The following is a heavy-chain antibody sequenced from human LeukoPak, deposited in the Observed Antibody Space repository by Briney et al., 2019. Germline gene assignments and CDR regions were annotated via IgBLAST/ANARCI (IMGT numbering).Heavy chain of an antibody. J-gene: IGHJ1*01. Sequence: SETLSLTCAVYGGSFSGYYWSWIRQPPGKGLEWSGEINHSGSTNYNPSLKSRVTISVDTSKNQFSLKLSSVTAADTAVYYCASVVVVAATSRAEYFQHWGQGTLVTVSS. CDR1: GGSFSGYY. D-gene: IGHD2-15*01. V-gene: IGHV4-34*01. CDR3: ASVVVVAATSRAEYFQH. CDR2: INHSGST.